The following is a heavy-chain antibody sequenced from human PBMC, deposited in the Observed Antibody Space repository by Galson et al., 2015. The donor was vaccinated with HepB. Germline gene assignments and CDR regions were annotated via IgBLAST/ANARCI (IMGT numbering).Heavy chain of an antibody. Sequence: SVKVSCKASGYTFTSYYMHWVRQAPGQGLEWMGIINPSGGSTSYAQKFQGRVTMTRDTSTSTVYMELSSLRSEDTAVYYCARDGATYYDFWSGYHQVYMDVWGKGTTVTVSS. D-gene: IGHD3-3*01. V-gene: IGHV1-46*01. CDR1: GYTFTSYY. CDR3: ARDGATYYDFWSGYHQVYMDV. CDR2: INPSGGST. J-gene: IGHJ6*03.